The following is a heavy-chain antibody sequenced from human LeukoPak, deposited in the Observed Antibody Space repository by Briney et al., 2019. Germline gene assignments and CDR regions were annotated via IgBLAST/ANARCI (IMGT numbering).Heavy chain of an antibody. CDR1: GFTVNSNY. CDR3: ARDRFFGSGSSPGYYYYYGMDV. Sequence: GGSLRLSCAASGFTVNSNYMSWVRQAPGKGLEWVSVIYSGGSTYYADSVKGRFTISRDNSKNTLYLQMNSLRAEDTAVYYCARDRFFGSGSSPGYYYYYGMDVWGQGTTVTVSS. J-gene: IGHJ6*02. CDR2: IYSGGST. D-gene: IGHD3-10*01. V-gene: IGHV3-66*01.